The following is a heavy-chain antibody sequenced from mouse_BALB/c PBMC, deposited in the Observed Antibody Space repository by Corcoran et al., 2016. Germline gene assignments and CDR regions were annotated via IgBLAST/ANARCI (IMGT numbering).Heavy chain of an antibody. J-gene: IGHJ4*01. Sequence: EVQLQQSGPELVKPGASVKISCKASGYSFTGYYMHWVKQSHVKSLEWIGRINPYNGATSYNQNFKDKASLTVDKSSSTAYMELHSLTSEDSAVYYCARGGYYYAMDYWGQGISVTVSS. V-gene: IGHV1-26*01. CDR3: ARGGYYYAMDY. CDR2: INPYNGAT. CDR1: GYSFTGYY.